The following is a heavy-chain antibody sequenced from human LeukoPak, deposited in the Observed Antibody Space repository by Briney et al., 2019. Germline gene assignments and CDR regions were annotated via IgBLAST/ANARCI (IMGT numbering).Heavy chain of an antibody. CDR2: ISTTASTT. D-gene: IGHD5-12*01. V-gene: IGHV3-48*01. CDR3: ARDGGLIVATMSADY. Sequence: GGSLRLSCVASGFAFSDYDMHWVRQAPGKGLEWISYISTTASTTYFADSVKGRFSIARDNADNSLDLQMNILSGEDTAVYYCARDGGLIVATMSADYWGQGTLVTVSS. J-gene: IGHJ4*02. CDR1: GFAFSDYD.